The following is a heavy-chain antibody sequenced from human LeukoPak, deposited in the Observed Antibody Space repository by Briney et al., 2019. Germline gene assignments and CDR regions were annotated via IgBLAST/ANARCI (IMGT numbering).Heavy chain of an antibody. CDR1: GDTFTSYG. D-gene: IGHD3-10*01. CDR3: ARVERVGITMVRGVITGFDY. CDR2: ISAYNGNT. Sequence: ASVKDSSKASGDTFTSYGISWVRQAPGQGLEWLGWISAYNGNTNYAQKLQGRVTMATDTSTSTAYMELRSLRSDDTAVYYCARVERVGITMVRGVITGFDYWGRGTLVTVSS. V-gene: IGHV1-18*01. J-gene: IGHJ4*02.